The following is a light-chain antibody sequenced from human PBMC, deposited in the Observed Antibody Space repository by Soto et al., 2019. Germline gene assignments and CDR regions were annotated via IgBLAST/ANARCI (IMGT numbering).Light chain of an antibody. V-gene: IGKV1-5*03. CDR2: RAS. J-gene: IGKJ1*01. CDR1: QSISAW. Sequence: DIQMTPSPSTLSASVGDRVTITCLASQSISAWLAWYQQKPGKVPKLLIYRASTLESGVPSRFSGSESGTEFTLTISSLQPDDFATYYCQQYKDYPVTFGQGTKVDIK. CDR3: QQYKDYPVT.